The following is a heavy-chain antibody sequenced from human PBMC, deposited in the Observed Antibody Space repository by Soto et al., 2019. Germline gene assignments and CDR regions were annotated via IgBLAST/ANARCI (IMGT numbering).Heavy chain of an antibody. V-gene: IGHV4-59*01. D-gene: IGHD6-13*01. CDR1: GGSSRSYY. CDR2: IYYSGST. Sequence: SGTLSLTCSVFGGSSRSYYWGWIRQPPGKGLEWIGYIYYSGSTNYNPSLKSRVTISVDTSKNQFSLKLSSVTGADTAVYYCARQRATGIAAPGTRGWFDTLGQGTLVNLSS. J-gene: IGHJ5*01. CDR3: ARQRATGIAAPGTRGWFDT.